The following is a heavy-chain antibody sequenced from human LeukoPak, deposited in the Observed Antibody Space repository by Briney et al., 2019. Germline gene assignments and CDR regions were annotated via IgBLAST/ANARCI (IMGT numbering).Heavy chain of an antibody. J-gene: IGHJ4*02. CDR2: IYYSGST. CDR3: ARARYSSSWACDY. Sequence: PSETLSLTCAVSGGSISSYYWSWIRQPPGKGLEWIGYIYYSGSTNYNPSLKSRVTISVDTSKNQFSLKLSSVTAADTAVYYCARARYSSSWACDYWGQGTLVTVSS. V-gene: IGHV4-59*01. CDR1: GGSISSYY. D-gene: IGHD6-13*01.